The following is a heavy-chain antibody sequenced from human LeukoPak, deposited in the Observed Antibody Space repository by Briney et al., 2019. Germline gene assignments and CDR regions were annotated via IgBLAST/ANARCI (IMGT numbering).Heavy chain of an antibody. J-gene: IGHJ3*02. CDR3: ATTFMTTVTTLGFDI. Sequence: GEPLKISCKGSGYSFTSYWIAWVRQMPGKGLEWMGIIYPGDSDTRYSPSFQGQVTISADKSISTSYLQWSSLKASDTAMYYCATTFMTTVTTLGFDIWGQGTMVTVSS. CDR1: GYSFTSYW. V-gene: IGHV5-51*01. CDR2: IYPGDSDT. D-gene: IGHD4-17*01.